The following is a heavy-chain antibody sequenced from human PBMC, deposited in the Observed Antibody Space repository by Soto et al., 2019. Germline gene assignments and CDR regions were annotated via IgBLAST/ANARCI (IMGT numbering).Heavy chain of an antibody. CDR2: IYPGDSDT. J-gene: IGHJ6*02. CDR3: ARHKRRYCSGGSCYSGVRGMDV. CDR1: GYSFTSYW. V-gene: IGHV5-51*01. D-gene: IGHD2-15*01. Sequence: XESLKISCKGSGYSFTSYWIGWVRQMPGKGLEWMGIIYPGDSDTRYSPSFQGQVTISADKSISTAYLQWSSLKASDTAMYYCARHKRRYCSGGSCYSGVRGMDVWGQGTTVTVSS.